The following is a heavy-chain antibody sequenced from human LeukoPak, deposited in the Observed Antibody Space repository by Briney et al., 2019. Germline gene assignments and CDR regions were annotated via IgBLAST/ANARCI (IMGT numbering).Heavy chain of an antibody. CDR1: GFTFSSYA. V-gene: IGHV3-23*01. D-gene: IGHD4-11*01. CDR3: AKVLQQYYFDY. CDR2: ISGSGGST. Sequence: GGSLRLSCVASGFTFSSYAMGWVRQAPGKGLEWVSAISGSGGSTYYADSVKGRFTISRDNSKNTLYLQMNSLRAEDTAVYYCAKVLQQYYFDYWGQGTLVTVSS. J-gene: IGHJ4*02.